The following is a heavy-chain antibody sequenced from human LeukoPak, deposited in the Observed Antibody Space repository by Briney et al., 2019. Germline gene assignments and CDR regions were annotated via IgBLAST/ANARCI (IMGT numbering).Heavy chain of an antibody. Sequence: GGSLRLSREASGFTFTSSGMHWVRQAPGKGLEWVAVIWYDGSSKNYADSVKGRFTISRDNSKNTLYLQMNSLRVEDTAVYYCATSQGAVDPPYLGQGTLVTVSS. V-gene: IGHV3-33*01. CDR3: ATSQGAVDPPY. J-gene: IGHJ4*02. CDR2: IWYDGSSK. D-gene: IGHD5-12*01. CDR1: GFTFTSSG.